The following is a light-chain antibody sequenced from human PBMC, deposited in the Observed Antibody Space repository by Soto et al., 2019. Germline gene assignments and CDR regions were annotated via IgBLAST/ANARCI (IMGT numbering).Light chain of an antibody. V-gene: IGLV2-23*02. Sequence: QSVLTQPASVSGSLGQSITISCTRPSSDVWSFNFVSWYQQHPDKAPQVLIYEVTKRPPGVSNRFSGSKSGNTAYLTISGLQADDEADYYCCSDAGSSSDVFGTGTKVTVL. CDR1: SSDVWSFNF. J-gene: IGLJ1*01. CDR3: CSDAGSSSDV. CDR2: EVT.